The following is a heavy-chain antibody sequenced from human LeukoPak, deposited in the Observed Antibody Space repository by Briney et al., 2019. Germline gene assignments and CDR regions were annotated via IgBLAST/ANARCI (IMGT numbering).Heavy chain of an antibody. J-gene: IGHJ5*02. CDR2: IHYSGST. Sequence: SSETLSLTCTVSGGSISSYYWSWIRQPPGKGLEWIGYIHYSGSTNYNPSLKSRVTISVDTSKNQFSLKLSSVTAADTAVYYCARDPNDSSGYYLFAWGQGTLVTVSS. V-gene: IGHV4-59*01. CDR3: ARDPNDSSGYYLFA. CDR1: GGSISSYY. D-gene: IGHD3-22*01.